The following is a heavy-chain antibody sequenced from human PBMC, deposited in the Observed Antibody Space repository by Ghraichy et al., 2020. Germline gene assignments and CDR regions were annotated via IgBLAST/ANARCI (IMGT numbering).Heavy chain of an antibody. CDR3: ARGYYYDGDGWFDP. J-gene: IGHJ5*02. CDR2: IYSGGST. Sequence: WGSLRLSCAASGFTVSSNYMSWVRQAPGKGLEWVSVIYSGGSTYYADSVKGRFTISRDNSKNTLYLQMNSLRAEDTAVYYCARGYYYDGDGWFDPWGQGTLVTVSS. D-gene: IGHD3-22*01. CDR1: GFTVSSNY. V-gene: IGHV3-53*01.